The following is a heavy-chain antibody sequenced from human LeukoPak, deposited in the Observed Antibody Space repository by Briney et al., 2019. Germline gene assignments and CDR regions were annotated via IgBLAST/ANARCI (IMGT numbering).Heavy chain of an antibody. CDR1: GVSISSSSYY. D-gene: IGHD6-13*01. CDR3: ASLIPYSSRINDY. CDR2: IYYSGST. Sequence: PSETLSLTCTVSGVSISSSSYYWGWIRQPPGKGLEWIGSIYYSGSTYYNPSLKSRVTISVDTSKNQFSLKLSSVTAADTAVYYCASLIPYSSRINDYWGQGTLVTVSS. J-gene: IGHJ4*02. V-gene: IGHV4-39*01.